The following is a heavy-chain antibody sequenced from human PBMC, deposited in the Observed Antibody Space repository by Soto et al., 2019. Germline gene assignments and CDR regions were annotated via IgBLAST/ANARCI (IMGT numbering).Heavy chain of an antibody. J-gene: IGHJ4*02. V-gene: IGHV4-34*01. Sequence: QVQLQQWGAGLLKPSETLSLTCAVYGGSFSGYYWSWIRQPPGKGLEWIGEINHRGSTNYNPSLKRRVTISVDTSKNQFSLKLSSVTAADTAVYYCAEGAYSGYQTDYWGQGTLVTVSS. CDR2: INHRGST. CDR1: GGSFSGYY. CDR3: AEGAYSGYQTDY. D-gene: IGHD5-12*01.